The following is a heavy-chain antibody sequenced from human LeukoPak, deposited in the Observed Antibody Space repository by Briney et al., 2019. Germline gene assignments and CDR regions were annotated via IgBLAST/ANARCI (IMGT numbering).Heavy chain of an antibody. CDR1: GYSISSGYY. CDR3: ARAPDCSGGSCYLTDGNGFDP. V-gene: IGHV4-38-2*01. CDR2: IYDSGST. J-gene: IGHJ5*02. D-gene: IGHD2-15*01. Sequence: PSETLSLTCAVSGYSISSGYYWGWIRQPPGEGLEWIGSIYDSGSTYYNPSLKGRFTISVDTSKNQFSLKLTSLTAADTAVYYCARAPDCSGGSCYLTDGNGFDPGGQGTLVTVSS.